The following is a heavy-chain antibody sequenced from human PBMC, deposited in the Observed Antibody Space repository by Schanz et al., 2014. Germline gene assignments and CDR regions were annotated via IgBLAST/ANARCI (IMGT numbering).Heavy chain of an antibody. V-gene: IGHV1-18*04. CDR2: ISTYTGNT. J-gene: IGHJ4*02. D-gene: IGHD6-13*01. CDR1: GYTFTSYG. CDR3: ASSGAGYSSSWDFDY. Sequence: QVQLVQSGPEVKKPGASVKVSCKASGYTFTSYGVSWVRQAPGQGLEWMGWISTYTGNTNYAQRLQDRVTMTTDTSTSTAYMELRSLRSDDTAVYYCASSGAGYSSSWDFDYWGQGTLVTVSS.